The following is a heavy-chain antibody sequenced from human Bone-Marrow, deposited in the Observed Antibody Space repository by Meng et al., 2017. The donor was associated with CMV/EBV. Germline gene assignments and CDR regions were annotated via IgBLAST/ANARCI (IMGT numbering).Heavy chain of an antibody. CDR1: GFTVSSNH. CDR2: IYSGGST. CDR3: ARDPPPA. Sequence: EVPVVGSGGGLLQPGGSLRLSCAASGFTVSSNHKTWVSQAAGKGLEWVSVIYSGGSTYYADSVKGRFAISRDNSKNSLYLQMNSLRADDTAVYYCARDPPPAWGQGTLVTVSS. V-gene: IGHV3-66*01. J-gene: IGHJ5*02.